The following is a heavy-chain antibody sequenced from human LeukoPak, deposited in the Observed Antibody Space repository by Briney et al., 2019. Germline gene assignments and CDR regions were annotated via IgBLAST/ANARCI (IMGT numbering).Heavy chain of an antibody. J-gene: IGHJ4*02. CDR1: CDSISSSSYY. D-gene: IGHD1-26*01. V-gene: IGHV4-39*01. Sequence: PSYTLSLTSTVSCDSISSSSYYGGLIRKSPGQGMQGIENIYYSGSTYCSQSLKSRVTISVDTSKNQFSLKLSSVTAADTAVYYCARHNSGSYYLFDYWGQGTLVTVSS. CDR3: ARHNSGSYYLFDY. CDR2: IYYSGST.